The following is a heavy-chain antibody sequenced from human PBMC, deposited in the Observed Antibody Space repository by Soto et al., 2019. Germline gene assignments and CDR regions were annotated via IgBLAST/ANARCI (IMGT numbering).Heavy chain of an antibody. V-gene: IGHV3-33*01. CDR3: AVSGDYYYGMDV. J-gene: IGHJ6*02. D-gene: IGHD7-27*01. CDR1: GFTFSSYG. CDR2: IWYDGSNK. Sequence: QVQLVESGGGVVQPGRPLRLSCAASGFTFSSYGMHWVRQAPGKGLEWVAVIWYDGSNKYYADSVKGRFTISRDNSKNTLYLQMNSLRAEDTAVYYCAVSGDYYYGMDVWGQGTTVTVSS.